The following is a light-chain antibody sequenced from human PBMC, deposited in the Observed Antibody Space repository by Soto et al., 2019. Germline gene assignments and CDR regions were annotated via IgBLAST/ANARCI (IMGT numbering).Light chain of an antibody. CDR3: TSYTSSGTYVV. CDR1: SSDVGDYNY. Sequence: QSALTQPASVSGSPGQSITISCTGTSSDVGDYNYVSWYQQHPGKAPKLMIYDVTNRPSGVSNRFSGSKSGNTASLTISGVQAEDEADYYCTSYTSSGTYVVFGVGTKLTVL. CDR2: DVT. J-gene: IGLJ2*01. V-gene: IGLV2-14*03.